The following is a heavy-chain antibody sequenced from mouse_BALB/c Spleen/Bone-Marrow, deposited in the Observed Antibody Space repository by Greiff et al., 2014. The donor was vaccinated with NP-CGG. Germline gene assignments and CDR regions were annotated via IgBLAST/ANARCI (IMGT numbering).Heavy chain of an antibody. CDR2: IDPVNGNT. CDR1: GFNIKDTY. V-gene: IGHV14-3*02. Sequence: EVHLVESGAELVKPGASVKLSCTAFGFNIKDTYIYWVKQRPEQGLEWVGRIDPVNGNTKYDPKFQGKATIAADTSSNTAYLQLSSLTSEDTAVYYCSRGYYDYLFALDYWGHGTSVTVSS. CDR3: SRGYYDYLFALDY. D-gene: IGHD5-5*01. J-gene: IGHJ4*01.